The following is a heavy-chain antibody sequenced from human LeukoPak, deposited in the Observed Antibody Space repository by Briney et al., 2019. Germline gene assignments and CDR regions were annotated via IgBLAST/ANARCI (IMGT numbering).Heavy chain of an antibody. CDR2: ISLRGIT. CDR3: SRESGPFSPFGF. J-gene: IGHJ4*02. Sequence: TSETLSLTCGVSGGSISGTNWWSWIRQPPGQRLEWIGEISLRGITNYNPSLRSRLTMSLDKSKNQVSLNLTSVTAADTAVYYCSRESGPFSPFGFWGQGTLVSVHS. V-gene: IGHV4-4*02. CDR1: GGSISGTNW. D-gene: IGHD1-26*01.